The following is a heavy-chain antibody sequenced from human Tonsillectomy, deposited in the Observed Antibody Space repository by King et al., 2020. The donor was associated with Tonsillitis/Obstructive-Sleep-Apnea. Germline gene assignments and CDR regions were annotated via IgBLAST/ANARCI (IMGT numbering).Heavy chain of an antibody. Sequence: VQLVESGGGLIQPGGSLRLSCAASGFPVSNNFLTWVRQAPGKGLEWVSVIYSGGNTYYADSVKGRFTTPRDNSENTLYLQMNTLRADDTAVYYCARYCSSNICPVIGRALDIWGAGATGTVSS. CDR3: ARYCSSNICPVIGRALDI. J-gene: IGHJ3*02. CDR2: IYSGGNT. D-gene: IGHD2-2*01. V-gene: IGHV3-53*01. CDR1: GFPVSNNF.